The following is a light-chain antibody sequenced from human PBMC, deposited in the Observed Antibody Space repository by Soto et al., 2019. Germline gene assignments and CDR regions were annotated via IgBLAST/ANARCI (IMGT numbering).Light chain of an antibody. J-gene: IGKJ1*01. Sequence: EIVLTQSPGTLSLSPGEIATLSCRASQSVSSSYLAWYQHKPGQSPRLLIYGASSRATGIPGRFSGSGSGTDFTLTISRLEPEDFAVYYCQQYGSSVWTFGQGTKVDIK. CDR3: QQYGSSVWT. CDR2: GAS. V-gene: IGKV3-20*01. CDR1: QSVSSSY.